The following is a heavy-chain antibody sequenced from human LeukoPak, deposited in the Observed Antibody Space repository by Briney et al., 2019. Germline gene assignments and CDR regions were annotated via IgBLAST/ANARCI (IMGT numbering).Heavy chain of an antibody. V-gene: IGHV3-30*18. CDR3: AKSPYSSGWVPSYFDY. Sequence: GGSLRLSGAASGFTFSSYGMHWVRQAPGTGLEWVALISFDGSNKYSADSVKGRFTISRDNSKNTLYLQMNSLRAEDTAVYYCAKSPYSSGWVPSYFDYWGQGTLVTVSS. CDR1: GFTFSSYG. D-gene: IGHD6-19*01. J-gene: IGHJ4*02. CDR2: ISFDGSNK.